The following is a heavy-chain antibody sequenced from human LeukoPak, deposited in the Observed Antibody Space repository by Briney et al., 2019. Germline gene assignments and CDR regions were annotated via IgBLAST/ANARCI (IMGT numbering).Heavy chain of an antibody. J-gene: IGHJ3*02. Sequence: SETLSLTYTVSGGSMNSYYWSWIRQPAGKGLEWIGRIYTSGSTNYNPSLKSRVTMSVDTSKNQFSLKLSSVTAADTAVYYCARDYDFWSGYPARAFDIWGQGTMVTVSS. CDR3: ARDYDFWSGYPARAFDI. D-gene: IGHD3-3*01. CDR1: GGSMNSYY. CDR2: IYTSGST. V-gene: IGHV4-4*07.